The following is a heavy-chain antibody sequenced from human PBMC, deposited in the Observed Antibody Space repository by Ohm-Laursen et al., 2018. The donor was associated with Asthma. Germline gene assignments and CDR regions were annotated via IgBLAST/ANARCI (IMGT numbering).Heavy chain of an antibody. J-gene: IGHJ4*02. CDR3: ARDRTSGSDRNFDY. Sequence: SSLRLSCSAPGFTFSSYGMRWVRQAPGKGLEWVAVISYDGSNKYYADSVKGRFTIPRDNAKNSLYLQMNSLRAEDTAVYYCARDRTSGSDRNFDYWGQGTLVTVSS. D-gene: IGHD1-26*01. CDR2: ISYDGSNK. V-gene: IGHV3-30*03. CDR1: GFTFSSYG.